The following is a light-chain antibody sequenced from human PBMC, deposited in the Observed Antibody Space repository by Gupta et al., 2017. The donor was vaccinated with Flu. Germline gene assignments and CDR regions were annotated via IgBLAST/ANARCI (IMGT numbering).Light chain of an antibody. CDR2: SSD. J-gene: IGLJ2*01. CDR3: MSYMGGGTVV. CDR1: TGTAPTTDH. Sequence: QPLVTQEPSLSVSPGGTVTLTCAWSTGTAPTTDHPSWYQQTPGQAPRTLVYSSDSRSAGVPRRFSGSIRGNTAALTITVAAAEEASEYYGMSYMGGGTVVFGGGTKLTVL. V-gene: IGLV8-61*01.